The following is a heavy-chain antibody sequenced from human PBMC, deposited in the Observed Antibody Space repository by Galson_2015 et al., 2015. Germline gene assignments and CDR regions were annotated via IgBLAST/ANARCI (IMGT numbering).Heavy chain of an antibody. D-gene: IGHD2-21*02. V-gene: IGHV3-23*01. J-gene: IGHJ6*02. Sequence: SLRLSCAASGFTFSSYAMSWVRQAPGKGLEWVSAISGSGGSTYYADSVKGRFTISRDNSKNTLYLQMNSLRAEDTAVYYCAKDVLPDDGVTIYYYYGMDVWGQGTTVTVSS. CDR1: GFTFSSYA. CDR3: AKDVLPDDGVTIYYYYGMDV. CDR2: ISGSGGST.